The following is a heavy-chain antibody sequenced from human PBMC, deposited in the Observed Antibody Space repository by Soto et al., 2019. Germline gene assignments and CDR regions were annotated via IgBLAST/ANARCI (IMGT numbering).Heavy chain of an antibody. V-gene: IGHV3-30-3*01. CDR2: ISYDESNQ. CDR1: GFTFDTYA. Sequence: GGSLRLSCAASGFTFDTYAMHWVRQAPGKGLEWVAVISYDESNQFYAGSVKGRFTVSRDNSKNTLYLQVNSLRNDDTAVYYCTRGLLTDFFDYWGQGALVTVSS. J-gene: IGHJ4*02. CDR3: TRGLLTDFFDY.